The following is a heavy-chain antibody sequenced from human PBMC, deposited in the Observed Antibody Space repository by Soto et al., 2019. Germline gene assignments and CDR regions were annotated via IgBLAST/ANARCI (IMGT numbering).Heavy chain of an antibody. CDR1: GFNFKTYS. CDR3: ATLQLGREEIFDS. D-gene: IGHD1-1*01. J-gene: IGHJ4*02. V-gene: IGHV3-48*02. Sequence: EVQLVESGGGLGQPGGSLRLSCAASGFNFKTYSMNWVRQAPGKGLEWVSYISETSIAIYYRDSVKGRFTISRDNARNTLYLKMNSLRDEDTAVYYCATLQLGREEIFDSWGQGTLVTVSS. CDR2: ISETSIAI.